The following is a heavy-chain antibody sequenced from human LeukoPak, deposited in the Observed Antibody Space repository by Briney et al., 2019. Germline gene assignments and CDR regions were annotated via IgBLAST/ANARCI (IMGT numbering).Heavy chain of an antibody. D-gene: IGHD6-13*01. CDR2: IYHSGST. J-gene: IGHJ1*01. CDR1: GGSISSGGYY. Sequence: SQTLSLTCTVSGGSISSGGYYWSWIRQPPGKGLEWIGYIYHSGSTYYNPSLKSRVTISVDRSKNQFSLKLSSVTAADTAVYYCARIAAAGTGEDFQHWGQGTLVTVSS. CDR3: ARIAAAGTGEDFQH. V-gene: IGHV4-30-2*01.